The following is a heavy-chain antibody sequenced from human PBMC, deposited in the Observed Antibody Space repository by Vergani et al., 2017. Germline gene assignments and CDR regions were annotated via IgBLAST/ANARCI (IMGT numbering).Heavy chain of an antibody. J-gene: IGHJ4*02. CDR1: GFTFGDYY. CDR3: ARVPRGAGVFDY. CDR2: IKRDGTET. V-gene: IGHV3-7*01. Sequence: EVHLEESGGGLVQPGGSLRLSCAASGFTFGDYYMAWIRLAPGKGLDWVASIKRDGTETFYVDSVKGRFTISRDNAKTTLYLQMNSLRDEDRGVYYCARVPRGAGVFDYWGQGTLVTVSS. D-gene: IGHD3-10*01.